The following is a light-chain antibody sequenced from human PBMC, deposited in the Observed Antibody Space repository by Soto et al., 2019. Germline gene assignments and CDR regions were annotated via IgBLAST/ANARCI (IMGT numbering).Light chain of an antibody. J-gene: IGLJ2*01. V-gene: IGLV2-8*01. CDR1: SSDIGAYNY. CDR3: SSYAGSLVV. Sequence: HSVLTQPPSASGSPGQSVTISCTGTSSDIGAYNYVSWYRQYPDKAPKLLVYQVTKRPSGVPDRFSGSKSGNTAALTVSGLQAEDEAVYYCSSYAGSLVVFGGGTKLTVL. CDR2: QVT.